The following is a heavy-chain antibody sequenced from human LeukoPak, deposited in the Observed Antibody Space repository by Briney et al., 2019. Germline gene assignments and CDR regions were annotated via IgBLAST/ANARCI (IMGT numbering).Heavy chain of an antibody. CDR2: MYHSGNT. CDR3: AKDSFWSGYYMFNPETYYFDY. D-gene: IGHD3-3*01. CDR1: GYSISSGHY. V-gene: IGHV4-38-2*02. J-gene: IGHJ4*02. Sequence: PSETLSLTCAVSGYSISSGHYWGWIRQPPGKGLEWIATMYHSGNTYYNPSLKSRVTISVDTSKNQFSLKVTSVTAADTAVYYCAKDSFWSGYYMFNPETYYFDYWGQGTLVTVSS.